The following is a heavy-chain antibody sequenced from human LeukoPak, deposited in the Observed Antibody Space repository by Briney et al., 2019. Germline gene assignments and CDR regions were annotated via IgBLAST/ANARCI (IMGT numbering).Heavy chain of an antibody. CDR1: GFTFSSYS. Sequence: GSLRLYCAASGFTFSSYSMNWVRQAPGKGLEWVSSISSSSSYIYYADSVKGRFTISRDNAKNSLYLQMNSLRAEDTAVYYCARVQGSWVSGHSGHWGQGTLVTVSS. V-gene: IGHV3-21*01. J-gene: IGHJ4*02. CDR2: ISSSSSYI. CDR3: ARVQGSWVSGHSGH. D-gene: IGHD2-15*01.